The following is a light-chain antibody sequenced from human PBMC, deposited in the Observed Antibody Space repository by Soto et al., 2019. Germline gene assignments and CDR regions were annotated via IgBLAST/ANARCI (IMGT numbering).Light chain of an antibody. CDR2: KAS. J-gene: IGKJ1*01. Sequence: DIQMTQSPSTVSASVGDRVTITCRASQSISSWLAWYQQKPGKAPNLLIYKASSLESGVPSRFSGSGSGTEFTLTISSLQPDDSATYYCQQYNIYPWTFGQGTKVEIK. CDR1: QSISSW. V-gene: IGKV1-5*03. CDR3: QQYNIYPWT.